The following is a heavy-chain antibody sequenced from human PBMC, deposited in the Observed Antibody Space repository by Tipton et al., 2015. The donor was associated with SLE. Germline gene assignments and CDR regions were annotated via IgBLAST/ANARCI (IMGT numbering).Heavy chain of an antibody. CDR3: AKAQEENVDY. D-gene: IGHD2/OR15-2a*01. V-gene: IGHV3-30*02. Sequence: SLRLSCAASGFTFSAYGMHWVRQAPGKGLEWVAFIRFDGVKKYYADSVKGRFTISKDNSKNTVYLEMNSLRTEDTAVYYCAKAQEENVDYWGQGTLVTVSS. CDR2: IRFDGVKK. CDR1: GFTFSAYG. J-gene: IGHJ4*02.